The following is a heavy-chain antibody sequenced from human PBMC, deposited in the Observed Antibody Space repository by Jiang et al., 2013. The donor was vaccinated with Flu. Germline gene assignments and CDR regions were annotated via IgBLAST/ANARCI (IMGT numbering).Heavy chain of an antibody. Sequence: CKASGGIFSNLAISWVRQAPGQGLEWMGGVIPISGTATYAQKFQGRVTIIADESTNTAYMELSSLRSEDTAIYYCASLLGASPAYFYFYMDVWGKGTTVIVSS. V-gene: IGHV1-69*01. CDR1: GGIFSNLA. J-gene: IGHJ6*03. CDR2: VIPISGTA. CDR3: ASLLGASPAYFYFYMDV. D-gene: IGHD2/OR15-2a*01.